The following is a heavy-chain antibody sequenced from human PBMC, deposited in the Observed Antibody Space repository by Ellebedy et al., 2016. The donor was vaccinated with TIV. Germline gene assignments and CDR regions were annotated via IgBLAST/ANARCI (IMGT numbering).Heavy chain of an antibody. J-gene: IGHJ4*02. D-gene: IGHD3-16*02. CDR2: ISYDGSNK. CDR1: GFTFSSYA. Sequence: GESLKISXAASGFTFSSYAMHWVRQAPGKGLEWVAVISYDGSNKYYADSVKGRFTISRDNSKNSLYLQMNSLRAEDTAVYYCARAPNPRRYYFDYWGQGTLVTVSS. CDR3: ARAPNPRRYYFDY. V-gene: IGHV3-30*04.